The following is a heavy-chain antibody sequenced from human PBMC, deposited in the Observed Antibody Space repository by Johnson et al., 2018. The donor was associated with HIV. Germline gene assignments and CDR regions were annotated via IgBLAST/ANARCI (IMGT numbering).Heavy chain of an antibody. CDR2: IKQDGSET. Sequence: VQLVESGGGLVQPGGSLRLSCAGSGFTFSDYWMKWVRQAPVKGLEWVTKIKQDGSETYYVDSVKGRFTISRENAKNLLFLQMNSLRAEDTAVYYCGFDIWDQGTMVTVSS. CDR3: GFDI. CDR1: GFTFSDYW. J-gene: IGHJ3*02. V-gene: IGHV3-7*05.